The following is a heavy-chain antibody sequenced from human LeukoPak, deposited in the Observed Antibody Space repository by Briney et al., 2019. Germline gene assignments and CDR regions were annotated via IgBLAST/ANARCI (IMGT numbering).Heavy chain of an antibody. J-gene: IGHJ4*02. CDR2: IYYSGST. D-gene: IGHD3-22*01. Sequence: SETLSLTCTVSGFSISSYYWSWIRQPPGKGLEWIGYIYYSGSTNYNPSLKSRVTISVDTSKTQFYLKLSSVTAADTAVYYCARENYYDSSGYYPYGIYFDYWGQGTLVTVSS. CDR1: GFSISSYY. CDR3: ARENYYDSSGYYPYGIYFDY. V-gene: IGHV4-59*01.